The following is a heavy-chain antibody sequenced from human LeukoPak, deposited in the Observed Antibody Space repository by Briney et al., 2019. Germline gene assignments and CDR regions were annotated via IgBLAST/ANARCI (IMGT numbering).Heavy chain of an antibody. V-gene: IGHV3-48*03. J-gene: IGHJ4*02. CDR2: IPSSGSTI. Sequence: GGSLRLPCAASGFTFSTYEMNWVRQAPGKGLEWISYIPSSGSTIYYVDSVKGRFTISRDNAKNSLYLQMNSLRVEDTAVYYCAREATGATGYFDYWGQGTLVTVSS. D-gene: IGHD1-26*01. CDR1: GFTFSTYE. CDR3: AREATGATGYFDY.